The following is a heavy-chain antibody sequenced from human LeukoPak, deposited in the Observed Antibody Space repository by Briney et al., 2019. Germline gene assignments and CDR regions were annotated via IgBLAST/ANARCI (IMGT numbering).Heavy chain of an antibody. CDR1: GFTFSSYS. D-gene: IGHD2-2*01. J-gene: IGHJ4*02. CDR3: ARDIGYCSSTSCSVGFDY. V-gene: IGHV3-21*01. Sequence: GGSLRLSCAASGFTFSSYSMNWVRQAPGKGLEWVSSISSSSSYIYYADSVKGRLTISRDNAKNSLYLQMNSLRAEDTAVYYCARDIGYCSSTSCSVGFDYWGQGTLVTVSS. CDR2: ISSSSSYI.